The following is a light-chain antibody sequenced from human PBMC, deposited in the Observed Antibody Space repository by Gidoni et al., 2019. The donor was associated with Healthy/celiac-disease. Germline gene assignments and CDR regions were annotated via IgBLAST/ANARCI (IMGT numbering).Light chain of an antibody. V-gene: IGKV3-20*01. CDR2: GAS. CDR3: QQYGSWLT. Sequence: EFVLTQSPGTLSLSPGERATLSCRASQSVSSSYLAWYQQKPGQAPRLLIYGASSRATGIPDRFSGSGSGTDFTLTISRLEPEDFAVYYCQQYGSWLTFGGGTKVEIK. J-gene: IGKJ4*01. CDR1: QSVSSSY.